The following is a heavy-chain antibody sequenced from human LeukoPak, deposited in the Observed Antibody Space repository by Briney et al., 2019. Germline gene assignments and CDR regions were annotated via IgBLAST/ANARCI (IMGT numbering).Heavy chain of an antibody. CDR2: IYHSGST. V-gene: IGHV4-38-2*02. Sequence: SETLSLACTVSGYSISSGYYWGWLRQPPGKGLEWIGSIYHSGSTYYNPSLKSRVTISVDTSKNQFSLKLSSVTAADTAVYYCARGAAVGAIFHVWFDPWGQGTLVTVSS. J-gene: IGHJ5*02. CDR1: GYSISSGYY. D-gene: IGHD1-26*01. CDR3: ARGAAVGAIFHVWFDP.